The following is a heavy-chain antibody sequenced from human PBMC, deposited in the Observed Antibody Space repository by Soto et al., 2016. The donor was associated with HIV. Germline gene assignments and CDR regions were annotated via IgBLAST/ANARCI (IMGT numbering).Heavy chain of an antibody. CDR1: GYSISSGYY. Sequence: VQLQESGPGLVKPSETLSLTCAVSGYSISSGYYWGWIRQPPGKGLEWIGSIYYTGSTYYNPSLKSRVTISVDTSKNQFSLKLSSVTAADTAVYYCARNSIAARHYYYYYMDVWGKGATVTVSS. J-gene: IGHJ6*03. D-gene: IGHD6-6*01. CDR2: IYYTGST. CDR3: ARNSIAARHYYYYYMDV. V-gene: IGHV4-38-2*01.